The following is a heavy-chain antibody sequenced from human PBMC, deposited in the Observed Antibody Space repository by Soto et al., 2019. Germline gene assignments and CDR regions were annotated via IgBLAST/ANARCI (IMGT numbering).Heavy chain of an antibody. V-gene: IGHV5-51*01. D-gene: IGHD3-9*01. CDR2: IYPGDSDT. CDR3: ARLGFEYDTSTPYYNVLHYYGVDV. J-gene: IGHJ6*02. CDR1: GYKVSTWHNFTSYW. Sequence: PGESLKISCMGSGYKVSTWHNFTSYWIAWVRQMPGEGLEWMGIIYPGDSDTRYSPSFQGQVTISADKSINSVYLQWSSLKASDTAKYYCARLGFEYDTSTPYYNVLHYYGVDVWGQGTTVTVSS.